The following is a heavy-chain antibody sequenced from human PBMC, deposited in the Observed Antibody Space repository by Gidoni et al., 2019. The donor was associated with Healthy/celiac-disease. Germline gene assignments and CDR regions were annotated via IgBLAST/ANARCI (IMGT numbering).Heavy chain of an antibody. CDR3: ARDQGYSYGPWYYYGMDV. J-gene: IGHJ6*02. CDR2: IIPIFGTA. CDR1: GGTFSSYA. V-gene: IGHV1-69*01. D-gene: IGHD5-18*01. Sequence: QVPLVQSGAEVKKPGSSVKVSCKASGGTFSSYALSWVRQAPGQGLEWMGGIIPIFGTANYAQKFQGRVTITADESTSTAYMELSSLRSEDTAVYYCARDQGYSYGPWYYYGMDVWGQGTTVTVSS.